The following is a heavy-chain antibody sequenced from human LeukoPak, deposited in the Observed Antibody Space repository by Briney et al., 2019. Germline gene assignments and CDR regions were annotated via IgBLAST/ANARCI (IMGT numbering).Heavy chain of an antibody. CDR3: ARGPGGYSYGYGPDY. Sequence: TTSETLSLTCAVYGGSFSGYYWSWIRQPPGKGLEWIGEISHSGSTNYNPSLKSRVTISVDTSKNQFSLKLSSVTAADTAVYYCARGPGGYSYGYGPDYWGQGTLVTVSS. D-gene: IGHD5-18*01. J-gene: IGHJ4*02. CDR1: GGSFSGYY. CDR2: ISHSGST. V-gene: IGHV4-34*01.